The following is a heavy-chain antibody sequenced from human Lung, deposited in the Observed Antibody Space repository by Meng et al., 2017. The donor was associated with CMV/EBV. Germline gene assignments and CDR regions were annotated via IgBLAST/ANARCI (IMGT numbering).Heavy chain of an antibody. J-gene: IGHJ6*02. V-gene: IGHV4-34*01. CDR2: INHSGSI. Sequence: SETLSLXXTFYCGSFNAYYYNWFRQAPGKGLEWIGEINHSGSIKYNPSLKSRVTISVDKSKNQFSLRLTSVTAADTAVFYCASESATYLGGRIYYHGMDVWGQRTTVXVSS. CDR1: CGSFNAYY. D-gene: IGHD1-26*01. CDR3: ASESATYLGGRIYYHGMDV.